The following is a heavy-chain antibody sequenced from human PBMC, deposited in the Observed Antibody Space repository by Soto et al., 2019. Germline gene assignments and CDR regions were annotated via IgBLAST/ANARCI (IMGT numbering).Heavy chain of an antibody. CDR2: IGQDGSGK. CDR3: ARDDATSYSSNWYASRFGP. D-gene: IGHD6-13*01. V-gene: IGHV3-7*05. CDR1: GFTFSSYW. Sequence: GGSLRLSCAASGFTFSSYWMNWVRQAPGKGLEWVANIGQDGSGKNYVDSVKGRFTISRDNAKNSLYQQMNSLRAEDTAVYYCARDDATSYSSNWYASRFGPWGQGTLVTVSS. J-gene: IGHJ5*02.